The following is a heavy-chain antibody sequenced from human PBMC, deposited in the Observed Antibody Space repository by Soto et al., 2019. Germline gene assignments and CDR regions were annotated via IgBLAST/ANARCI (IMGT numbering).Heavy chain of an antibody. CDR1: GFSLSTSGVG. V-gene: IGHV2-5*02. Sequence: QITLKESGPTLVKPTQTLTLTCTFSGFSLSTSGVGVGWIRQPPGKALEWLALIYWDDDKRYSPSLKSRLTIPKTTXXNQVVLTMTNMDPVDTATYYCAPDLGYSYGYFLDYWGQGTLVTVSS. CDR3: APDLGYSYGYFLDY. CDR2: IYWDDDK. D-gene: IGHD5-18*01. J-gene: IGHJ4*02.